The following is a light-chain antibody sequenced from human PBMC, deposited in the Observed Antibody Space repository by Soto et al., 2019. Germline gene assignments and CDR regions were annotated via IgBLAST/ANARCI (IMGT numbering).Light chain of an antibody. CDR3: LKYSNFPPRVT. V-gene: IGKV1-33*01. CDR2: DAA. J-gene: IGKJ4*01. CDR1: EDIATY. Sequence: DIQMTQSPSSLAASVGDRVTITCQANEDIATYLNWYQQKPGQAPQLLIYDAANLETGVPSRFSGSGSGTHFIFTINCLQPEDFATYFCLKYSNFPPRVTFGGGTKVDI.